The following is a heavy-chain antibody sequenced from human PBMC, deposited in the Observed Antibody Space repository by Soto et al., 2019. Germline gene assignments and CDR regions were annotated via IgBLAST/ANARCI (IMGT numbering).Heavy chain of an antibody. V-gene: IGHV3-30-3*01. Sequence: QVQLVESGGGAVHPGRSLTVSCAASGFTFSSSAMHWVRQAPGKGLEWVAVISSDGNNKFYADFVEGRFSISRDNSKNKLYLEVNSLTTEDKAVYYCARAFSTSTFFIDSWGRGTPVTVSS. CDR1: GFTFSSSA. J-gene: IGHJ5*01. D-gene: IGHD2-2*01. CDR3: ARAFSTSTFFIDS. CDR2: ISSDGNNK.